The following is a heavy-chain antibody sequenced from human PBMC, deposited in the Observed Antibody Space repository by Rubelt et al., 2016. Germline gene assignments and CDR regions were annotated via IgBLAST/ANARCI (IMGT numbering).Heavy chain of an antibody. J-gene: IGHJ6*02. Sequence: LQLQESGPGLVKPSETLSLTCSVSDGSINSGDYYWGWIRQPPGKGLEWIGNIYYSGSTYYNPSLKSRVTISVDTSKNQFSLKLSSVTAADTAGYYCARHQLYDILTGLYGMDVWGQGTTVTVSS. CDR3: ARHQLYDILTGLYGMDV. V-gene: IGHV4-39*01. CDR1: DGSINSGDYY. CDR2: IYYSGST. D-gene: IGHD3-9*01.